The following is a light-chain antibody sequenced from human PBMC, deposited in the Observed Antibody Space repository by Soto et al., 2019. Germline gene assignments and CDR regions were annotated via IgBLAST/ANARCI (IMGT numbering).Light chain of an antibody. CDR2: GAY. J-gene: IGKJ5*01. CDR1: QSVTTN. Sequence: EVVMTQSPATLSLSPGERATLSCRASQSVTTNMAWYQQKPGQAPRLLIYGAYTRATGIPDRFSGSGSGTEFTLTISSLQSEDFAVYYCQQYDTWPSITCGQGTRLEIK. CDR3: QQYDTWPSIT. V-gene: IGKV3-15*01.